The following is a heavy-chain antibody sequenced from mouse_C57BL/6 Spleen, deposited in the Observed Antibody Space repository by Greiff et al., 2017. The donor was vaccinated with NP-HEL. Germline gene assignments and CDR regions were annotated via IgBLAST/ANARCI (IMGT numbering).Heavy chain of an antibody. V-gene: IGHV1-26*01. J-gene: IGHJ4*01. CDR3: ASHLGGLRGGYAMDY. Sequence: EVQLQQSGPELVKPGASVKISCKASGYTFTDYYMNWVKQSHGKSLEWIGDINPNNGGTSYNQKFKGKATLTVDKSSSTAYMELRSLTSEDSAVYYGASHLGGLRGGYAMDYWGQGTSVTVSS. CDR2: INPNNGGT. CDR1: GYTFTDYY. D-gene: IGHD2-4*01.